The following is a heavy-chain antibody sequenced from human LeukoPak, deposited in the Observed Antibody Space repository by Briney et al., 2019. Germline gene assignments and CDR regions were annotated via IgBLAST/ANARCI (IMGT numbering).Heavy chain of an antibody. Sequence: SETLSLTCTVSGGSVSSGSYYWSWIRQPPGKGLEWIGYIYYSGSTNYNPSLKSRVTISVDTSKNQFSLKLSSVTAADTAVYYCARDRYYDSSGYLSRFDPWGQGTPVTVSS. CDR2: IYYSGST. D-gene: IGHD3-22*01. CDR1: GGSVSSGSYY. V-gene: IGHV4-61*01. J-gene: IGHJ5*02. CDR3: ARDRYYDSSGYLSRFDP.